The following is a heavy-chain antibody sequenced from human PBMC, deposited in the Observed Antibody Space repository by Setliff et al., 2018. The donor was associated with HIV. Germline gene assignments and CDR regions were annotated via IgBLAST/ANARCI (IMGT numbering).Heavy chain of an antibody. J-gene: IGHJ6*02. CDR1: GDSISDTTYY. Sequence: SETLSLTCSVSGDSISDTTYYWGWIRQPPGKGLEWIGNIYHSGSTYCNPSLKSRVTISVDTSKNQFSLKLTSVTAADTAVYYCARDVGDAYCSNGNCYGNFYYNGMDVWGQGTTVTVSS. CDR2: IYHSGST. D-gene: IGHD2-8*01. CDR3: ARDVGDAYCSNGNCYGNFYYNGMDV. V-gene: IGHV4-39*07.